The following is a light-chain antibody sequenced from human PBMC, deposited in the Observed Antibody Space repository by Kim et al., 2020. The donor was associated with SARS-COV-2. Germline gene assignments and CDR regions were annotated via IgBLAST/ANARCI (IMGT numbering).Light chain of an antibody. V-gene: IGLV3-1*01. J-gene: IGLJ2*01. CDR2: QDT. Sequence: SVSPGQTASITWSGAGVGQKCVCWYQQKPGQSPGVGIYQDTKRPTGSPERFSGSNSRNTATLTISGTRDVDEADYYGQVWDSTTTVFGGGAQLAVL. CDR1: GVGQKC. CDR3: QVWDSTTTV.